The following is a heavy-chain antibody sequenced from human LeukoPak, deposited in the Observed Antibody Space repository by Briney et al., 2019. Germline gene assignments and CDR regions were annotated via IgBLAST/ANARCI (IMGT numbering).Heavy chain of an antibody. Sequence: GGSLRLSCAASGFTFSSYSKKWVRPAPGEGAGGVSSICSSSYIYYADSVKGRFTISRDNAKNSLYLQMNSLRAEDTAVYYCARGAVDYVWGSYRYPNFDYWGQGTLVTVSS. CDR1: GFTFSSYS. V-gene: IGHV3-21*01. CDR2: ICSSSYI. D-gene: IGHD3-16*02. CDR3: ARGAVDYVWGSYRYPNFDY. J-gene: IGHJ4*02.